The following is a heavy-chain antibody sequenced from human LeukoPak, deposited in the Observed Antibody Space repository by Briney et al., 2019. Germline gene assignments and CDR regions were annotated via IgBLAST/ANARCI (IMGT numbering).Heavy chain of an antibody. V-gene: IGHV1-69*13. CDR1: GGTFSSYA. CDR2: IIPIFGTA. Sequence: SVKVSCKASGGTFSSYAISWVRQAPGQGLEWMGGIIPIFGTANYAQKFQGRVTITADESTSTAYMELSSLRSEDTAVYYCAREDPNYCDSSGYGPYAFDIWGQGTMVTVSS. CDR3: AREDPNYCDSSGYGPYAFDI. D-gene: IGHD3-22*01. J-gene: IGHJ3*02.